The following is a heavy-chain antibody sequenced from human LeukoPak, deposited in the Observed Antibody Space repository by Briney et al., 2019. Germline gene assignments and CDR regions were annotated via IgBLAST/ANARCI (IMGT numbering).Heavy chain of an antibody. V-gene: IGHV4-34*12. CDR3: ARHILWGTYWYFDL. D-gene: IGHD3-16*01. Sequence: SETLSLTCAVYGESFSGYSWSWFRQPPGKGLEWIGEVIHGGSSNYNPSLKSRVTISIHTSKNQFSLKLSSVTAADTAVYYCARHILWGTYWYFDLWGRGTLVTVSS. J-gene: IGHJ2*01. CDR1: GESFSGYS. CDR2: VIHGGSS.